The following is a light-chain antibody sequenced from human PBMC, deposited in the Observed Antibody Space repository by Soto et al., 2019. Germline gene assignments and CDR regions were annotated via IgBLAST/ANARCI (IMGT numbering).Light chain of an antibody. CDR2: AAS. CDR1: QGLSSD. J-gene: IGKJ5*01. V-gene: IGKV1-9*01. CDR3: QQLNSYPIT. Sequence: DIQLTQSPSFLSASVGDRVTITCRASQGLSSDLAWYQPKPGKAHKLLIYAASTSQSGDPSRFSGSGTGTEFTLTISSLQLEDFATYYCQQLNSYPITFGQGTRLEIK.